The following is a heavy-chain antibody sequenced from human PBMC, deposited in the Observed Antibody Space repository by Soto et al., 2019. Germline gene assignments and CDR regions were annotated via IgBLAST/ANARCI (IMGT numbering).Heavy chain of an antibody. D-gene: IGHD3-16*01. J-gene: IGHJ4*02. CDR2: INTDGSTT. Sequence: EVQLVESGGGLVQPGGSLRLSCAASGFTFSNYWMHWVRQAPGKGPVWVSRINTDGSTTNYADSVKGRFTISRDNAKNTLYLQTHSLGAEDTAVYYCERDLGGYASHWGQGTLVTVSS. V-gene: IGHV3-74*01. CDR3: ERDLGGYASH. CDR1: GFTFSNYW.